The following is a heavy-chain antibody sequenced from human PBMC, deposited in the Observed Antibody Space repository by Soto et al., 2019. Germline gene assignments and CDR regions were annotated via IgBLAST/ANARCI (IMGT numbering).Heavy chain of an antibody. Sequence: SETLSLTCTVSGGSISSGGYYWSWIRQHPGKGLEWIGYIYYSGSTYYNPSLKSRVTISVDTSKNQFSLKLSSVTAADTAVYYCARGGGYSYDIGEYFDYWGQGTLVTVS. CDR1: GGSISSGGYY. CDR3: ARGGGYSYDIGEYFDY. J-gene: IGHJ4*02. V-gene: IGHV4-31*03. D-gene: IGHD5-18*01. CDR2: IYYSGST.